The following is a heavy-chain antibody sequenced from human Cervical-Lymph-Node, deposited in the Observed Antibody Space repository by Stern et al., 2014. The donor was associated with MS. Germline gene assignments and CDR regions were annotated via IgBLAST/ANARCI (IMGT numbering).Heavy chain of an antibody. Sequence: QLQLQESGPGLVKPSETPPLTCTVSGGSISSYYWSWIRQHPGKGLEWIGYIYYSGSANCSPSLRSRVTISVDTSKNQFSLKLSSVAAADTAVYYCAREEGSGDAFDIWGQGTMVTVSS. CDR3: AREEGSGDAFDI. V-gene: IGHV4-59*01. CDR2: IYYSGSA. D-gene: IGHD3-10*01. J-gene: IGHJ3*02. CDR1: GGSISSYY.